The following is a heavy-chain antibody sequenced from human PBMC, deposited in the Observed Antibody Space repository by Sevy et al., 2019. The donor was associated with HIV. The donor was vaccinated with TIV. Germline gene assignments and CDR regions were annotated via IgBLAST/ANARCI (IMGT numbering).Heavy chain of an antibody. V-gene: IGHV3-48*04. J-gene: IGHJ5*02. CDR2: ISSSGSSI. D-gene: IGHD2-8*01. CDR1: GFTFSTYN. Sequence: GGSLRLSCAASGFTFSTYNMNWVRQAPGKGLEWVSKISSSGSSIYYADSVKGRFTISRDNAKNSLNLQMNSLRAEDTAVYYCTRNGGAFDNGFDPWGQGTLVTVSS. CDR3: TRNGGAFDNGFDP.